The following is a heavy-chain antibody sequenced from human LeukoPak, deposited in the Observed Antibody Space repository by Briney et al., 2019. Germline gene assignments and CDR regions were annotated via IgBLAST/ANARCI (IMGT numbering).Heavy chain of an antibody. V-gene: IGHV3-21*01. CDR2: ISSSSSYI. D-gene: IGHD3-22*01. CDR1: GFTFSSYS. Sequence: GGSLRLSCAASGFTFSSYSMNWVRQAPGKGLEWVSSISSSSSYIYYADSVKGRFTISRDNAKNSLYLQMNSLRAEDTAVYYCARAPFTYYYDSSGYFDRGQGTLVTVSS. CDR3: ARAPFTYYYDSSGYFD. J-gene: IGHJ4*02.